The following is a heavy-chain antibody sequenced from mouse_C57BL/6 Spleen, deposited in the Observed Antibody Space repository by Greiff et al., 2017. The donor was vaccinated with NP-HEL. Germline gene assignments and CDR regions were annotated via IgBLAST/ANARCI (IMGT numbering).Heavy chain of an antibody. CDR2: IYPRSGNT. Sequence: VQLQQSGAELARPGASVKLSCKASGYTFTSYGISWVKQRTGQGLEWIGEIYPRSGNTYYNEKFKGKATLTADKSSSTAYMELRSLTSEDSAVYFCARETGRQLRLDYYAMDYWGQGTSVTVSS. D-gene: IGHD3-2*02. CDR3: ARETGRQLRLDYYAMDY. J-gene: IGHJ4*01. CDR1: GYTFTSYG. V-gene: IGHV1-81*01.